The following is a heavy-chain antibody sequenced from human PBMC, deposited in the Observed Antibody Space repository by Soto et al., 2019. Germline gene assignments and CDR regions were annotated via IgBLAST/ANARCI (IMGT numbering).Heavy chain of an antibody. CDR1: GGTFSSYA. Sequence: SVKVSCKASGGTFSSYAISWVRQAPGQGLEWMGGIIPIFGTANYAQKFQGRVTITADESTSTAYMELSSLRSEDTAVYYCATQPAMAPNPKIDYWGQGTLVTVS. V-gene: IGHV1-69*13. CDR2: IIPIFGTA. J-gene: IGHJ4*02. D-gene: IGHD5-18*01. CDR3: ATQPAMAPNPKIDY.